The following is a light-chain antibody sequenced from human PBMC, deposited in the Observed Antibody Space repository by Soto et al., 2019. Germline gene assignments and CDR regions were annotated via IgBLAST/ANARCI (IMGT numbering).Light chain of an antibody. J-gene: IGLJ3*02. CDR3: QSYDSRLSAWV. CDR1: SSNIGTTYH. Sequence: QSVLTQPPSVSGAPGQRVTISCTGSSSNIGTTYHVHWYQQFPGAAPKLLIFGNTNRPSGVPDRFSASKSGTSASLAITGLQAEDEADYYCQSYDSRLSAWVFGGGTKLTVL. V-gene: IGLV1-40*01. CDR2: GNT.